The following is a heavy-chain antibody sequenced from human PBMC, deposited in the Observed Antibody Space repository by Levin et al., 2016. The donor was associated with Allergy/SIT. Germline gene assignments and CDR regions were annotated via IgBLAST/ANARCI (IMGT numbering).Heavy chain of an antibody. D-gene: IGHD2-8*02. CDR2: IYYSGST. V-gene: IGHV4-59*01. Sequence: WIRQPPGKGLEWIGYIYYSGSTNYNPSLKSRVTISVDTSKNQFSLKLSSVTAADTAVYYCARDGWGSGAGGAALGAFDIWGQGTMVTVSS. CDR3: ARDGWGSGAGGAALGAFDI. J-gene: IGHJ3*02.